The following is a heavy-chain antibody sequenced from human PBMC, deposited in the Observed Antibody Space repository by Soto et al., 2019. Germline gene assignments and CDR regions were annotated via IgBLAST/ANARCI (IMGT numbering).Heavy chain of an antibody. D-gene: IGHD3-16*01. CDR3: ARHNGPLYVGYYYDMDV. Sequence: QLQLQESGPGLVKPSETLSLTCTVSGGSISSSSYYWGWIRQPPGKGLEWIGSIYYSGYTYYNPXLQIRVTIPVDXSXNXXSLKLSSVTAADTAVYYCARHNGPLYVGYYYDMDVWGQGTTVTVSS. CDR1: GGSISSSSYY. J-gene: IGHJ6*02. CDR2: IYYSGYT. V-gene: IGHV4-39*01.